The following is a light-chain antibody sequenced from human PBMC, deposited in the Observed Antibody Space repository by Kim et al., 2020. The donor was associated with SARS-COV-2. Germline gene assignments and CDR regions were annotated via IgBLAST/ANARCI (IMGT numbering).Light chain of an antibody. J-gene: IGLJ2*01. CDR2: YDS. V-gene: IGLV3-21*04. Sequence: SYELTQPPSVSVAPGKTARITCGGNNIGSKSVHWYQQKPGQAPVLVIYYDSDRPSGIPERFSGSNSGNTATLTISRVEAGDEADYYCQVWDSSSDHPFGGGTQLTVL. CDR3: QVWDSSSDHP. CDR1: NIGSKS.